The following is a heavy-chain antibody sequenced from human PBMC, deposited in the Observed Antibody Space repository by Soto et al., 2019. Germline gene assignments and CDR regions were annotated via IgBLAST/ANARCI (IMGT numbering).Heavy chain of an antibody. CDR2: IYHSGST. Sequence: QVQLQESGPGLVKPSGTLSLTCAVSGGSISSSNWWSWVRQPPGKGLEWIGEIYHSGSTNYNPSLKRRVRMSVDQSKHQFALKLGSVTAGDTAVYSCARKCYSPGLFVPWGQGTLVTVSS. CDR3: ARKCYSPGLFVP. J-gene: IGHJ5*02. CDR1: GGSISSSNW. V-gene: IGHV4-4*02. D-gene: IGHD3-10*01.